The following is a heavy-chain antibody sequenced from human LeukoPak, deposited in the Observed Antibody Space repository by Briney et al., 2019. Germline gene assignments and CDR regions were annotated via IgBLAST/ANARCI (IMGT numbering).Heavy chain of an antibody. CDR3: GRGGGYSSSWTGGDFYYYGTDV. CDR2: ISYSGST. Sequence: PSETLSLTCTVSGGSIRSSSYYWGWIRQPPGKGLEWIGTISYSGSTYYHPSLKSRVTISVDTSKNQFSLKLSSVTAADTAVFYGGRGGGYSSSWTGGDFYYYGTDVWGQGTTVTVSS. V-gene: IGHV4-39*01. J-gene: IGHJ6*02. D-gene: IGHD6-13*01. CDR1: GGSIRSSSYY.